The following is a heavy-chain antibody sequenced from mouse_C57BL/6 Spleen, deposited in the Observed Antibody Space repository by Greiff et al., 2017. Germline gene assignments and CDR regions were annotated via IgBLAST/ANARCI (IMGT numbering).Heavy chain of an antibody. J-gene: IGHJ4*01. Sequence: VQLQQPGAELVKPGASVKVSCKASGYTFTSYWMHWVKQRPGQGLEWIGRIHPSDSDTNYNQKFKGKATLTVDKSSSTAYMQLSSLTSADSAVYYGARGVVGGYYAMDYWGQGTSVTVSS. CDR1: GYTFTSYW. CDR3: ARGVVGGYYAMDY. D-gene: IGHD1-1*01. V-gene: IGHV1-74*01. CDR2: IHPSDSDT.